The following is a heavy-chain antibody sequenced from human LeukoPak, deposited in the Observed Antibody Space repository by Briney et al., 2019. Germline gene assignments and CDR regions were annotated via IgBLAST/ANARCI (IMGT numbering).Heavy chain of an antibody. D-gene: IGHD3-22*01. CDR2: INHSGST. J-gene: IGHJ4*02. V-gene: IGHV4-34*01. CDR3: ARAGDYYDSSGPIDY. Sequence: SETLSLTCAVYGGSFSGYYWSWIRQPPGKGLEWIGEINHSGSTNYNPSLKSRVTISVDRSKNQFSLKLSSVTAADTAVYYCARAGDYYDSSGPIDYWGQGTLVTVSS. CDR1: GGSFSGYY.